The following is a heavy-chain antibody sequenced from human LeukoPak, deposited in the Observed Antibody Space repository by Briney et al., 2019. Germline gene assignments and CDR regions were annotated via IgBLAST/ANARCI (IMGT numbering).Heavy chain of an antibody. J-gene: IGHJ4*02. V-gene: IGHV3-21*01. CDR1: GFTFSSYS. CDR3: ARDHRRNTPGY. Sequence: GGSLRLSCAASGFTFSSYSMNWVRQAPGKGLEWVSSISSSSSYIYYADSVKGRFTISRDNAKNTLYLQMHRLRAEDTAVYYCARDHRRNTPGYWGQGTLVTVSS. D-gene: IGHD2-2*02. CDR2: ISSSSSYI.